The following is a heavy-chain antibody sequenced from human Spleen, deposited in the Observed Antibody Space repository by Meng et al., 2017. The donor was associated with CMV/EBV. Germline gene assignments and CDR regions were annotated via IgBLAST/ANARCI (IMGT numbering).Heavy chain of an antibody. D-gene: IGHD3-3*01. J-gene: IGHJ4*02. Sequence: ISSSSYSWGWIRQPPGKGLEWIESIYYSGSTYYNPSLKSRVTISVDTSKNQFSLKLSSVTAADTAVYYCARQPTGDFWSGYPYYFDYWGQGTLVTVSS. CDR1: ISSSSYS. V-gene: IGHV4-39*01. CDR2: IYYSGST. CDR3: ARQPTGDFWSGYPYYFDY.